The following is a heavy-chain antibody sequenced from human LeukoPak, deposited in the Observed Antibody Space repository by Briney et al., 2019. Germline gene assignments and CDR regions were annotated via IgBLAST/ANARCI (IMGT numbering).Heavy chain of an antibody. D-gene: IGHD4-17*01. CDR2: ISYDGSNK. J-gene: IGHJ4*02. V-gene: IGHV3-30*04. CDR1: GFTFSSYA. Sequence: SGGSLRLSCAASGFTFSSYAMHWVRQAPGKGLEWVAVISYDGSNKYYADSVKGRFTISRDNSKNTLYLQMNSLRAEDTAVYYCARTHWKSATATTKIVDYWGQGTLVTVSS. CDR3: ARTHWKSATATTKIVDY.